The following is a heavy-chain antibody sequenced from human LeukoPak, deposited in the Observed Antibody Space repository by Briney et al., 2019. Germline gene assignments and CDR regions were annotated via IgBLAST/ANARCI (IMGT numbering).Heavy chain of an antibody. CDR1: GGSISSSSYY. CDR2: IYYSGST. D-gene: IGHD3-9*01. J-gene: IGHJ5*02. Sequence: SETLSLTCTVSGGSISSSSYYWGWIRQPPGKGLEWIGSIYYSGSTYYNPSLKSRVTISVDTSKNQFSLRLSSVTAADTAVYYCARDRNILTGYYYNWFDPWGQGTLVTVSS. V-gene: IGHV4-39*07. CDR3: ARDRNILTGYYYNWFDP.